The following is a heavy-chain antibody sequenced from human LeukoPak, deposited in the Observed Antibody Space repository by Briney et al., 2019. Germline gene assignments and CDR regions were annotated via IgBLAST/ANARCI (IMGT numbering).Heavy chain of an antibody. CDR3: ASLYCGGDCYSDY. Sequence: PSETLSLTCTVSGGSICSYYWSWIRQPPGKGLEWIGYIYTSGSTNYNPSLKSRVTISVDTSKNQFSLKLSSVTAADTAVYYCASLYCGGDCYSDYWGQGTLVTVSS. D-gene: IGHD2-21*02. CDR1: GGSICSYY. J-gene: IGHJ4*02. V-gene: IGHV4-4*09. CDR2: IYTSGST.